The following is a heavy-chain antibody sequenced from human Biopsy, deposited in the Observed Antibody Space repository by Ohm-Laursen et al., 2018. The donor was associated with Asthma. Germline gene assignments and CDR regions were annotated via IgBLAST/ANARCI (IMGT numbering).Heavy chain of an antibody. CDR2: IYYSGGT. D-gene: IGHD2-15*01. V-gene: IGHV4-31*03. Sequence: PSETLSLTCRVSGFSLSSGGYYWSWIRHHPGKGLEWIGNIYYSGGTYYNPSLQSRATISIDTSMSQFSLKLKSVTAADTAVYYCARDRNYCSDGTCVHYYGVDVWGPGTTITVSS. J-gene: IGHJ6*02. CDR3: ARDRNYCSDGTCVHYYGVDV. CDR1: GFSLSSGGYY.